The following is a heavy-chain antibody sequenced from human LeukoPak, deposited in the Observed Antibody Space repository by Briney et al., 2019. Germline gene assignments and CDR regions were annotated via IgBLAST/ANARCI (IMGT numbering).Heavy chain of an antibody. D-gene: IGHD2-2*01. J-gene: IGHJ4*02. CDR3: ARDHCSSTSCFPSGTNYFDS. V-gene: IGHV3-21*01. Sequence: GGSLRLSCAASGFTFSSYTMNWVRQAPGKGLEWVSSISSSRSYIYGADSVKGRFTISRDNAKNSLYLQMNSLRAEDPAVYYCARDHCSSTSCFPSGTNYFDSWGQGTPVTVSS. CDR2: ISSSRSYI. CDR1: GFTFSSYT.